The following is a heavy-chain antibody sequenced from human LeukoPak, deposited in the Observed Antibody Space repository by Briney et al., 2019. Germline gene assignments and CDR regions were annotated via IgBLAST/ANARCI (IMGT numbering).Heavy chain of an antibody. D-gene: IGHD3-10*01. Sequence: GGSLRLSCAASGFTFSSYNMNWVRQAPGKGLEWVSSISSSSSYIYYADSLKGRFTISRDNANNSLYLQMNNLRVEGTAVYYCARAGSHWHYVYWGQGTVVTVSS. CDR2: ISSSSSYI. CDR3: ARAGSHWHYVY. V-gene: IGHV3-21*01. J-gene: IGHJ4*02. CDR1: GFTFSSYN.